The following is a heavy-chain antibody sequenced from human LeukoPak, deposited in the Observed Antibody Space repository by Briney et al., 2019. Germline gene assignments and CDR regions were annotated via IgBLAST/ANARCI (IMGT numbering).Heavy chain of an antibody. CDR3: ARTSDTSGRLYWYFDL. D-gene: IGHD3-22*01. Sequence: PGGSLRLSCAASGFTFSTYNMNWVRQAPGKRLEWVSSITSSSSYAFYADSVKGRFTISRDNAKNSLYLQMNSLRAEDTAVYYCARTSDTSGRLYWYFDLWGRGTLVTVSS. CDR1: GFTFSTYN. CDR2: ITSSSSYA. J-gene: IGHJ2*01. V-gene: IGHV3-21*01.